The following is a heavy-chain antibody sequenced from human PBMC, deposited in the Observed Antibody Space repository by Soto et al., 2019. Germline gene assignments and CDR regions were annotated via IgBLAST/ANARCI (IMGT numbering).Heavy chain of an antibody. CDR1: GGSISSGGYY. V-gene: IGHV4-31*03. J-gene: IGHJ4*02. Sequence: QVQLQESGPGLVKPSQTLSLTCTVSGGSISSGGYYWSWIRQHPGKGLEWIGYIYYSGSTYYNPSLKSRVTISVDKSKNQFSLKLSSVTAADTAVYYCERSVVGGDYFDYWGQGTLVTVSS. CDR2: IYYSGST. CDR3: ERSVVGGDYFDY. D-gene: IGHD2-2*01.